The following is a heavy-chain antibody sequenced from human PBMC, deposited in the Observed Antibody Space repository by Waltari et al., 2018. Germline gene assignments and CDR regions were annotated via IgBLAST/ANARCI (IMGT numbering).Heavy chain of an antibody. V-gene: IGHV4-39*01. CDR3: ARQGYCGGDCYSDT. CDR1: GDSLPCDIYY. J-gene: IGHJ5*02. Sequence: QLQLQESGPGLVTPSETLSLTCTVSGDSLPCDIYYWGWVRQPPGKGLEWIATISYRGATYYSPSLKSRVTISIDTSKNQFSLKVTSVTAADTAVYYCARQGYCGGDCYSDTWGQGTLVTVSP. CDR2: ISYRGAT. D-gene: IGHD2-21*01.